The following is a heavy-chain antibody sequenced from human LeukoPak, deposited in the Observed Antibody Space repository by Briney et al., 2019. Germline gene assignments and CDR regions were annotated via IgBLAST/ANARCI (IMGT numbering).Heavy chain of an antibody. CDR2: IYHSGST. CDR3: ARSAGDSSGHHPDY. D-gene: IGHD3-22*01. J-gene: IGHJ4*02. V-gene: IGHV4-38-2*02. CDR1: GYSISSGYY. Sequence: SETLSLTCTVSGYSISSGYYWGWIRQPPGKGLEWIASIYHSGSTYYNPPLKRRVTISVDTSNIQFSQKLNSVTATDMAVYYCARSAGDSSGHHPDYWGQGTLVTVSS.